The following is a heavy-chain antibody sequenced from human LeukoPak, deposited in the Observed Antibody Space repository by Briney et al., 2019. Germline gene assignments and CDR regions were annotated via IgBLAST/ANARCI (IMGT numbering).Heavy chain of an antibody. J-gene: IGHJ4*02. D-gene: IGHD3-3*01. CDR2: INHSGST. Sequence: SETLSLTCAVYGVPFSGYYWSWIRQPPGKGLEWIGEINHSGSTNYNPSLKSRVTISVDTSKNQFSLKLSSVTAADTAVYYCARGPYYDFWSGKRFPNYFDYWGQGTLVTVSS. CDR3: ARGPYYDFWSGKRFPNYFDY. CDR1: GVPFSGYY. V-gene: IGHV4-34*01.